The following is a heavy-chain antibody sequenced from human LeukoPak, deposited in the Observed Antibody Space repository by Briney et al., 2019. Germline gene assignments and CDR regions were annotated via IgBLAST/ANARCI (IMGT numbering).Heavy chain of an antibody. V-gene: IGHV3-23*01. CDR1: GFTFSSYA. Sequence: PGGSLRLSCAASGFTFSSYAMSWVRQAPGKGLEWVSGIIGTGGSTYYADSVKGRFTISRDNSKNTLYLQMNSLRTEDTAIYYCARGSVWVWYFDLWGRGTLVTVSS. J-gene: IGHJ2*01. CDR2: IIGTGGST. D-gene: IGHD6-19*01. CDR3: ARGSVWVWYFDL.